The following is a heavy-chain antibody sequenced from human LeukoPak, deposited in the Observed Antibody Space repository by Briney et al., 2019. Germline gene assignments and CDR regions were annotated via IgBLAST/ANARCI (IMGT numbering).Heavy chain of an antibody. CDR2: INHSGST. Sequence: SETLSLTCAVYGGSFSGYYWSWIRQPPGKGLEWIGEINHSGSTNYNPSLKSRVTISVDTSKNQFSLKLSSVTAADTAVYYCARRPGIAVAGTFYWFDPWGQGTLDTVSS. J-gene: IGHJ5*02. D-gene: IGHD6-19*01. V-gene: IGHV4-34*01. CDR3: ARRPGIAVAGTFYWFDP. CDR1: GGSFSGYY.